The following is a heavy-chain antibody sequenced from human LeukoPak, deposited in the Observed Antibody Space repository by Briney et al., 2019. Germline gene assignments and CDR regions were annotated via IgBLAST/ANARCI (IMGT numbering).Heavy chain of an antibody. CDR2: IYTSGST. CDR3: ARGRYYDYVWGSYRTKNYFDY. CDR1: GGSISSYY. J-gene: IGHJ4*02. D-gene: IGHD3-16*02. Sequence: SETLSLTCTVSGGSISSYYWSWIRQPAGKGLEWVGRIYTSGSTNYNPSLKSRVTMSVDTSKNQFSLKLSSVTAADTAVYYCARGRYYDYVWGSYRTKNYFDYWGQGTLVTVSS. V-gene: IGHV4-4*07.